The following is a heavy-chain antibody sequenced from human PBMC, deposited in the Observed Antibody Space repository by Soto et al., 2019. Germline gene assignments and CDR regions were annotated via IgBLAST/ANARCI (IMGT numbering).Heavy chain of an antibody. CDR1: GFIFRTYG. V-gene: IGHV3-30*18. CDR2: ISYAGNKK. Sequence: LGGSLRLSCAASGFIFRTYGMHWVRQAPGKGLEWVAVISYAGNKKAYADSVKGRFTISRDNSNNTLFLQIDSLTAADTAVYYCAKGPFIPVAGTPPGAFEMWGQGTMVTVSS. D-gene: IGHD6-19*01. J-gene: IGHJ3*02. CDR3: AKGPFIPVAGTPPGAFEM.